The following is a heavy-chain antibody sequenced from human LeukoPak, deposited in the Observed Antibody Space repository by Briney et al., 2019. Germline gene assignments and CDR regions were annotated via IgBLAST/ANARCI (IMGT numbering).Heavy chain of an antibody. CDR1: GGSISSYY. Sequence: PSETLSLTCTVSGGSISSYYWSWIRQPAGKGLEWIGRIYTSGSTNYNPSLKSRVTMSVDTSKNQFSLKLSSVTAADTAVYYCAGDEQWLVHTKYYYYYYYMDVWGKGTTVTVSS. D-gene: IGHD6-19*01. V-gene: IGHV4-4*07. CDR2: IYTSGST. CDR3: AGDEQWLVHTKYYYYYYYMDV. J-gene: IGHJ6*03.